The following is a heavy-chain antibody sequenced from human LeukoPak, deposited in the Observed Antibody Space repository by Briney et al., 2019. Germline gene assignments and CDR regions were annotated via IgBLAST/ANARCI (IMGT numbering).Heavy chain of an antibody. V-gene: IGHV1-2*02. CDR2: VNPNSGGT. CDR3: ASSVGIVATSINYYYYYMDV. J-gene: IGHJ6*03. CDR1: GYSFTGYY. D-gene: IGHD5-12*01. Sequence: ASVKVSCKASGYSFTGYYMHWVRQAPGQGLEWMGWVNPNSGGTNYAQKFQGRVTITADESTSTAYMELSSLRSEDTAVYYCASSVGIVATSINYYYYYMDVWGKGTTVTISS.